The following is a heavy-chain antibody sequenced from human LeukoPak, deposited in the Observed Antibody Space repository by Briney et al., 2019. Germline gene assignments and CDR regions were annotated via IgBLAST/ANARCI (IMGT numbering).Heavy chain of an antibody. Sequence: GGSLRLSCTASGFTFGDYAMSWVRQAPGKGPEWVANIKQDESEKYYVDSVKGRFTISRDNAKKSLYLQMNSLRVDDTAVYYCARDVEGSLDYWGQGTLVTVSS. J-gene: IGHJ4*02. CDR2: IKQDESEK. CDR3: ARDVEGSLDY. D-gene: IGHD5-24*01. CDR1: GFTFGDYA. V-gene: IGHV3-7*01.